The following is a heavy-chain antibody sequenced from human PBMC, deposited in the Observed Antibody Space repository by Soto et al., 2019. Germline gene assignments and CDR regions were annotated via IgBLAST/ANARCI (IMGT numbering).Heavy chain of an antibody. CDR2: IYYSGST. CDR1: GGSISSSSYY. J-gene: IGHJ4*02. Sequence: SETLSLTCTVSGGSISSSSYYWGWIRQPPGKGLEWIGSIYYSGSTYYNPSLKSRVTISVDTSKNQFSLKLSSVTAADTAVYYCARQSPDVLRFLEWLLFLDYWGQGTLVTVSS. CDR3: ARQSPDVLRFLEWLLFLDY. D-gene: IGHD3-3*01. V-gene: IGHV4-39*01.